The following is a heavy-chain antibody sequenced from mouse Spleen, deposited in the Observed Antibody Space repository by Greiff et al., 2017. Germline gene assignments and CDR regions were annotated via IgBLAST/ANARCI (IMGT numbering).Heavy chain of an antibody. CDR2: IDPSDSYT. V-gene: IGHV1-50*01. CDR1: GYTFTSYW. D-gene: IGHD2-1*01. J-gene: IGHJ2*01. CDR3: ARSYGNHGDY. Sequence: QVQLQQPGAELVKPGASVKLSCKASGYTFTSYWMQWVKQRPGQGLEWIGEIDPSDSYTNYNQKFKGKATLTVDTSSSTAYMQLSSLTSEDSAVYYCARSYGNHGDYWGQGTTLTVSS.